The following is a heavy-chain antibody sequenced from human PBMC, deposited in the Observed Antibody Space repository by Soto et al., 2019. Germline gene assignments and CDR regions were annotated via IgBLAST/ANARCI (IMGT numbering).Heavy chain of an antibody. D-gene: IGHD5-18*01. CDR3: AKDYIPRIQLWIRQKYYFDY. J-gene: IGHJ4*02. CDR1: GFTFSSYA. CDR2: ISGSGGST. V-gene: IGHV3-23*01. Sequence: GESLKISCAASGFTFSSYAMSWVRQAPGKGLEWVSAISGSGGSTYYADSVKGRFTISRDNSKNTLYLQMNSLRAEDTAVYYCAKDYIPRIQLWIRQKYYFDYWGQGTLVTVSS.